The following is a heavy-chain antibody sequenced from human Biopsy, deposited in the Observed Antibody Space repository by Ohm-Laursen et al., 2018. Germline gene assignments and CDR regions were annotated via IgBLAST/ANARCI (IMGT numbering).Heavy chain of an antibody. J-gene: IGHJ4*02. CDR3: AKCMTGGSNYYFHH. CDR2: IWYDGSNK. D-gene: IGHD2-8*01. Sequence: SLRLSCTASGFTFSSYGMHWVRQALGQGLEWVAAIWYDGSNKNYADSVKGRFTISRDNSKNTLYLQMNSLRGEDTAVYYCAKCMTGGSNYYFHHCGQGTLVTVSS. CDR1: GFTFSSYG. V-gene: IGHV3-33*06.